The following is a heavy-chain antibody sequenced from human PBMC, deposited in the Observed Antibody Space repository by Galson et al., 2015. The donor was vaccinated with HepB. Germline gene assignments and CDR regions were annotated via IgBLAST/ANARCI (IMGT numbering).Heavy chain of an antibody. J-gene: IGHJ4*02. CDR1: GFTFSDYY. Sequence: SLRLSCAASGFTFSDYYMSWIRQAPGKGLEWISYISSSTIYTNYADSVKGRFTISRDNVKNSMYLQMNSLRAEDTAVCFCARVADADYGDHSHFDYWGQGTLVTVSS. D-gene: IGHD4-17*01. V-gene: IGHV3-11*06. CDR2: ISSSTIYT. CDR3: ARVADADYGDHSHFDY.